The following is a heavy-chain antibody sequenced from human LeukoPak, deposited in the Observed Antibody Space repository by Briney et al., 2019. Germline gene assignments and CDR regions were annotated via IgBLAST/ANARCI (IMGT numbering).Heavy chain of an antibody. CDR1: GFTFSSYA. CDR2: ISGSGGST. V-gene: IGHV3-23*01. CDR3: AKVALVGYCSSATSCPLDY. D-gene: IGHD2-2*01. J-gene: IGHJ4*02. Sequence: GGSLRLSCAASGFTFSSYAMSWVRQAPGKGLEWVSAISGSGGSTYYADSVKGRFTISRDNSKNTLYLEMNSLRVEDTAVYFCAKVALVGYCSSATSCPLDYWGQGTLVTVSS.